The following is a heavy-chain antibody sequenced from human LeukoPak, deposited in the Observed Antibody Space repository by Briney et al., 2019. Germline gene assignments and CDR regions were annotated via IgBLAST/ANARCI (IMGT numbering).Heavy chain of an antibody. Sequence: ASVKVSCKASGYTFTSYGISWVRQAPGQGLEWMGWISTYNRNTNYAQKFQGRVTMTTDTSTTTAYMELRSLRSGDTAVYYCARELASYDRGCYYGDHWGQGTLVTVSS. J-gene: IGHJ4*02. CDR2: ISTYNRNT. D-gene: IGHD3-22*01. CDR3: ARELASYDRGCYYGDH. CDR1: GYTFTSYG. V-gene: IGHV1-18*01.